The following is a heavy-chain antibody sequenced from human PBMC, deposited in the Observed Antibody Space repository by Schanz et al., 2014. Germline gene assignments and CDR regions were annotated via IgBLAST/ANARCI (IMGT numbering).Heavy chain of an antibody. Sequence: QVQLVQSGAEVKKPGPSVKVSCTASGGTFSSYTISWIRQAPGQGLEWMGRIIPSLGLAKYEQKFQDKVTITADTSTTTAYMELSGLRSEDTAVYYCARDRLECGAECYSVEVFEIWGQGTLVIVSS. J-gene: IGHJ4*02. CDR3: ARDRLECGAECYSVEVFEI. CDR2: IIPSLGLA. V-gene: IGHV1-69*08. CDR1: GGTFSSYT. D-gene: IGHD2-21*01.